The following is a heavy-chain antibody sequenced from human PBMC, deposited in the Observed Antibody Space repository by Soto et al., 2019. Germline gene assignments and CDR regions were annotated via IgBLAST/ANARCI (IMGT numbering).Heavy chain of an antibody. J-gene: IGHJ6*02. CDR2: IYHSGGT. Sequence: QVQLQESGPGLVKPSGTLSLTCAVSGGSISSSNWWSWVRQPPGKGLEWIGEIYHSGGTNYNPSLKRRVTISVDKSKNQFSLKLSSVTAAGRAVYYCARVKGSSSVFLGMDVWGQGTKVTVSS. CDR3: ARVKGSSSVFLGMDV. CDR1: GGSISSSNW. D-gene: IGHD6-6*01. V-gene: IGHV4-4*02.